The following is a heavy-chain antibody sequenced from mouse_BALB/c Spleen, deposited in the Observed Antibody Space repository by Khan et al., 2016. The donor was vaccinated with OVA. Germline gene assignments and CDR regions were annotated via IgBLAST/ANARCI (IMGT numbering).Heavy chain of an antibody. J-gene: IGHJ4*01. CDR1: GFIFSDYG. V-gene: IGHV5-15*02. Sequence: EVELVESGGGLVQPGGSRKLSCAASGFIFSDYGMAWVRQAPGKGPEWVAFISNLAYSIYYAVTVTGRFTISRENAKNTLYLEMSSLRSEDTAMYYCARSWAMDYWGQGTSVNVSS. CDR2: ISNLAYSI. CDR3: ARSWAMDY.